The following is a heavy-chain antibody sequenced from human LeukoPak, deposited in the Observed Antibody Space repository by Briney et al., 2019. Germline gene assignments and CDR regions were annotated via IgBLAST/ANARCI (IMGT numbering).Heavy chain of an antibody. Sequence: PGGSLRLSCAASGFTFDNYAMHWVRQTPGKALEWVSGITSDGASVAYADSVKGRFTISRDNSKNTLYLQMNSLRAEDTAVYYCAKDRVGFGDHWGQGTLVTVSS. CDR2: ITSDGASV. CDR1: GFTFDNYA. D-gene: IGHD3-10*01. J-gene: IGHJ4*02. V-gene: IGHV3-9*01. CDR3: AKDRVGFGDH.